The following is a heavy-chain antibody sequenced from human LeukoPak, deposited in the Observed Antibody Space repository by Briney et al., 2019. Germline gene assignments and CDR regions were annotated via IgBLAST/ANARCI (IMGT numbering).Heavy chain of an antibody. CDR3: ARDCSGGSCYLGEYYFDY. CDR2: ISAYNGNT. J-gene: IGHJ4*02. CDR1: GYTFTSYG. Sequence: GASVKVSCKASGYTFTSYGISWVRQAPGQGLEWMGWISAYNGNTNYAQKLQGRVTMTTDTSTSTAYMELRSLRSDDTAAYYCARDCSGGSCYLGEYYFDYWGQGTLVTVSS. V-gene: IGHV1-18*04. D-gene: IGHD2-15*01.